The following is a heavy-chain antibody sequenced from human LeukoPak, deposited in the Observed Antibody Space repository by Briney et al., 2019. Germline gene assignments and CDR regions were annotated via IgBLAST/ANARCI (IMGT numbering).Heavy chain of an antibody. D-gene: IGHD3-22*01. Sequence: GGSLRLSCAASGFTFDDYAMHWVRQAPGKGLEWGSGISWNSGSIGYADSVKGRFTISRDNAKNSLYLQMNSLRAEDTALYYCAKDRISYYDSSGYYYEGGFDYWGQGTLVTVSS. CDR2: ISWNSGSI. V-gene: IGHV3-9*01. J-gene: IGHJ4*02. CDR1: GFTFDDYA. CDR3: AKDRISYYDSSGYYYEGGFDY.